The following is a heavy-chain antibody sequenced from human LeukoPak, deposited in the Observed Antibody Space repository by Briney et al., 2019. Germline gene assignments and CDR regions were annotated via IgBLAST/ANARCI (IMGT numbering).Heavy chain of an antibody. V-gene: IGHV5-51*01. Sequence: GESLKISCKGSGYSFTSYWIGWVRQMPGKGLERMGIIYPGDSDTRYSPSFQGQVTISADKSISTAYLQWSSLKASDTAMYYCARLYSGSYYPQGWFDPWGQGTLVTVSS. D-gene: IGHD1-26*01. CDR3: ARLYSGSYYPQGWFDP. CDR2: IYPGDSDT. J-gene: IGHJ5*02. CDR1: GYSFTSYW.